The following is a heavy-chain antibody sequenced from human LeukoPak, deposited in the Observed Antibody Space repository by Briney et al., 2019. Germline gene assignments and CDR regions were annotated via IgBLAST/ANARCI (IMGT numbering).Heavy chain of an antibody. CDR2: MYYSGGT. CDR1: GGSISGYS. Sequence: SETLSLTCTVSGGSISGYSWTWIRQPPGKGLEWIGYMYYSGGTKYNPSLKSRVTISVDTSKNQFSLKLSSVTAADTAVYYCARLDSSGCLSVWGQGTLVTVSS. CDR3: ARLDSSGCLSV. J-gene: IGHJ1*01. D-gene: IGHD6-19*01. V-gene: IGHV4-59*08.